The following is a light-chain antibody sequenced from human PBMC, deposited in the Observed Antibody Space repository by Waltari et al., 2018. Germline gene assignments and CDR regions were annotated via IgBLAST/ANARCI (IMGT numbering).Light chain of an antibody. J-gene: IGLJ2*01. CDR1: SLRSFY. V-gene: IGLV3-19*01. CDR3: NSRDTSADRLVI. CDR2: GKN. Sequence: SSELTQDPTVSVALVQTVRITCQGESLRSFYASWYPQKPRQAPLLVIYGKNNRPAGIPDRCSGSSSGDTAFLTITGAQAEDEADYHCNSRDTSADRLVIFGGGTKLTVL.